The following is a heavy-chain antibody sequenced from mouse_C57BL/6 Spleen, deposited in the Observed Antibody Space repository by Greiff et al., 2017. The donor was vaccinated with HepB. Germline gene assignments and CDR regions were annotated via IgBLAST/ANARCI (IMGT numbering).Heavy chain of an antibody. Sequence: EVQLQESGPGLVKPSQSLSLTCSVSGYSITSGYYWNWIRQFPGNKLEWMGYISYDGTNNYNPSLKNRISITRDTSKNQFFLKLNSVTTENTATYYCARGDSNYERYVDYWGQGTTLTVSS. CDR2: ISYDGTN. CDR1: GYSITSGYY. J-gene: IGHJ2*01. V-gene: IGHV3-6*01. CDR3: ARGDSNYERYVDY. D-gene: IGHD2-5*01.